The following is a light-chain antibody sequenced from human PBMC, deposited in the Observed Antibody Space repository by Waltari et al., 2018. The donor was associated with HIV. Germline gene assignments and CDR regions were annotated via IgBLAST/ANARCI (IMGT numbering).Light chain of an antibody. Sequence: DIVLTQSPLSLTVSPGESASISCRSSHSLLHKNGYNYLNWYLQKPGQYPQLLISLGSNRASGVPDRFSGSGSGTDFTLEISKLEAGDVGVYYCMQALQTPRTFGQGTKLETK. CDR3: MQALQTPRT. V-gene: IGKV2-28*01. CDR2: LGS. J-gene: IGKJ2*01. CDR1: HSLLHKNGYNY.